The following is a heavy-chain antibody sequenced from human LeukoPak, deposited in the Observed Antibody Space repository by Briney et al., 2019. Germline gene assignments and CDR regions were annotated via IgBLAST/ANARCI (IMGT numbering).Heavy chain of an antibody. V-gene: IGHV4-59*01. D-gene: IGHD1-26*01. Sequence: SETLSLTCTVSGGSISSYYWSWIRQPPGKGLEWIACTSYSGSTKYNPSLKSRVTISVDTSKNQLSLKLSSVTAADTAVYYCARSRSGSYGNFDYWGQGTLVTVSS. J-gene: IGHJ4*02. CDR1: GGSISSYY. CDR3: ARSRSGSYGNFDY. CDR2: TSYSGST.